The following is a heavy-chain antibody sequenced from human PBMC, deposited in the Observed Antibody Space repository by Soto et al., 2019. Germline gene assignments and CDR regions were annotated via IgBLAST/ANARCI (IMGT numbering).Heavy chain of an antibody. CDR2: ISYDGNNK. D-gene: IGHD6-19*01. J-gene: IGHJ4*02. V-gene: IGHV3-30-3*02. Sequence: QVQLVESGGGVVQPGRSLRLSCAASGFTFSSYSIHWVRQAPGKRLEWVAVISYDGNNKYYADSVKGRFTISRDNSKNTLYLQMNSLRLEDTAVYYCANDSGWSGFDYWGQGTLVTVSS. CDR1: GFTFSSYS. CDR3: ANDSGWSGFDY.